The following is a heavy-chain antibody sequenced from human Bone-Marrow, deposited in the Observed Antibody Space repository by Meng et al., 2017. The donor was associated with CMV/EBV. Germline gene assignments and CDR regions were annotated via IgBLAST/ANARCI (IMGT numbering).Heavy chain of an antibody. CDR3: ARDRGRGSSSLGSYYYYGMDV. Sequence: GESLKISCAASGFTFSSYSMNWDRQAPGKGLEWVSYISSRSSYIYYADSVKGRFTISRDNAKNSLYLQMNSLRAEDTAVYYCARDRGRGSSSLGSYYYYGMDVWGQGTTVTVSS. CDR1: GFTFSSYS. J-gene: IGHJ6*02. D-gene: IGHD6-6*01. V-gene: IGHV3-21*01. CDR2: ISSRSSYI.